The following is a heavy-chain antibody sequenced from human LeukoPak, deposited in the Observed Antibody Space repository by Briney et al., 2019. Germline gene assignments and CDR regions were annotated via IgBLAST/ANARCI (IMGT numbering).Heavy chain of an antibody. Sequence: PGGSLRLSCAASGFTFSSDSMNWVRQAPGKGLEWVSSISTTSSYIYYADSLKGRFTISRDNAKNSLYLQMNSLRAEDTAVYYCARAPVSGYSSSSYAFDIWGQGTMVPVSS. CDR1: GFTFSSDS. D-gene: IGHD6-6*01. V-gene: IGHV3-21*01. CDR2: ISTTSSYI. J-gene: IGHJ3*02. CDR3: ARAPVSGYSSSSYAFDI.